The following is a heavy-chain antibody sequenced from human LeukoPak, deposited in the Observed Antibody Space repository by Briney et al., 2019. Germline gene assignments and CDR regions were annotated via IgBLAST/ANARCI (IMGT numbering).Heavy chain of an antibody. V-gene: IGHV1-2*02. J-gene: IGHJ4*02. D-gene: IGHD1/OR15-1a*01. CDR1: GYTFTGYY. CDR3: ARRLTTADLDC. CDR2: INPNSGGT. Sequence: ASVKVSCKASGYTFTGYYVYWVRQAPGQGLEWVGWINPNSGGTDCAQKFQGRVTKTTDTSISTAYLELSGLRSDDTALYYCARRLTTADLDCWGQGTLVTVSS.